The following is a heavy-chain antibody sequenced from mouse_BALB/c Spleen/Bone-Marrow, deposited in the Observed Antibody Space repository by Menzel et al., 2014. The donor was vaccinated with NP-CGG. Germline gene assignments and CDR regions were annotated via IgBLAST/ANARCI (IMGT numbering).Heavy chain of an antibody. CDR1: GYTFTSYW. CDR2: INPGTDYT. V-gene: IGHV1-7*01. D-gene: IGHD1-1*01. J-gene: IGHJ3*01. Sequence: VKLQESGPELAKPGASVKMSCKASGYTFTSYWMHWLKRRPGQGLEWIGYINPGTDYTEYNQKFKDKATLTADTSSTTAYMQLSSLTSEDSAVYYCARYGYGTKRARFAYWGQGTLVTVSA. CDR3: ARYGYGTKRARFAY.